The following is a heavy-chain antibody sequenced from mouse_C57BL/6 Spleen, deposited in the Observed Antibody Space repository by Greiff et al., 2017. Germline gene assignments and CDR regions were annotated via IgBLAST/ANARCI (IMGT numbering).Heavy chain of an antibody. J-gene: IGHJ3*01. Sequence: VQLQQSGAELVRPGASVTLSCKASGYTFTDYEMHWVKQTPVHGLEWIGAIDPETGGTAYNQKFKGKAILTADKSSSTAYMELRSLTSEDSAVYYCTRSSYGNYVPLAYWGQGTLVTVSA. D-gene: IGHD2-10*01. CDR1: GYTFTDYE. CDR2: IDPETGGT. V-gene: IGHV1-15*01. CDR3: TRSSYGNYVPLAY.